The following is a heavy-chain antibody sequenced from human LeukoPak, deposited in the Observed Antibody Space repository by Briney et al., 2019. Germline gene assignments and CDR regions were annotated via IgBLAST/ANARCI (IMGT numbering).Heavy chain of an antibody. CDR1: GYTFTIYG. CDR3: AREGSGWYVVDY. V-gene: IGHV1-18*01. CDR2: ISAYNGNT. J-gene: IGHJ4*02. D-gene: IGHD6-19*01. Sequence: GASVTVSCRASGYTFTIYGISWVRQAPGQGLEWMGWISAYNGNTNYAQKLQGRVTMTTDTSTSTAYMELRSLRSDDTAVYYCAREGSGWYVVDYWGQGTLVTVSS.